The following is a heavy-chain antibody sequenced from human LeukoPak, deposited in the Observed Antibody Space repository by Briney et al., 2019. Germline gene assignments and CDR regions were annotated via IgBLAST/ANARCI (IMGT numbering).Heavy chain of an antibody. CDR2: TKSRTNGGTT. V-gene: IGHV3-15*01. CDR1: GFTFSNAW. CDR3: TTKTRTSITIFGVVRSRGMDV. J-gene: IGHJ6*02. Sequence: RVSLRLSCAASGFTFSNAWMSWVRQAPGKGLEWVGRTKSRTNGGTTDYAAPVKGRFTISRDDSKNTLYLQMNSLKTEDTAVYYCTTKTRTSITIFGVVRSRGMDVWGQGTTVTVS. D-gene: IGHD3-3*01.